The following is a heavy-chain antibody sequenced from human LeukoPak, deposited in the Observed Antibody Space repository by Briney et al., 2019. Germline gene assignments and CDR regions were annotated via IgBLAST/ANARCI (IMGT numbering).Heavy chain of an antibody. D-gene: IGHD4-17*01. CDR1: GFTVSSNY. CDR3: AKDRLITVPKLEDDVFDI. CDR2: IYSGGST. V-gene: IGHV3-66*01. Sequence: GGSLRLSCAASGFTVSSNYMTWVRQAPGKGLEWASVIYSGGSTYYADSVKGRFTVSRDNSKNTLYLQMNSLRAEDTAVYYCAKDRLITVPKLEDDVFDIWGQGTMVTVSS. J-gene: IGHJ3*02.